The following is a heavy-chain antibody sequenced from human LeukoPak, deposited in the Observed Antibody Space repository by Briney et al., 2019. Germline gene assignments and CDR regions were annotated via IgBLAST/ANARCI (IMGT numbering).Heavy chain of an antibody. V-gene: IGHV4-4*07. CDR2: IYSSGSN. CDR3: AREPTSGREPTSGRPLDY. D-gene: IGHD5-12*01. J-gene: IGHJ4*02. Sequence: SETLSLTCTVSGGSISGYFWSWIRQPAGKGLEWIGRIYSSGSNNYNPSLKSRVTMSLDTSKNHFSLNLSSVTAADTAVYYGAREPTSGREPTSGRPLDYWGQGTLVTVSS. CDR1: GGSISGYF.